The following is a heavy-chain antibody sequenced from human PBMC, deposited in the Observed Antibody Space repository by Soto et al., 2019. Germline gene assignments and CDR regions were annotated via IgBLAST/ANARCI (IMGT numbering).Heavy chain of an antibody. D-gene: IGHD4-4*01. V-gene: IGHV3-23*01. CDR2: ISGNGGGT. J-gene: IGHJ4*02. CDR1: GLTFSSYA. CDR3: AKGRGTVPGPGDY. Sequence: LRLSCAASGLTFSSYAMTWVRQAPGGGLEWVSSISGNGGGTYYADSVKGRFSISRDDSKNTVYLQMNSLRAEDTAVYYCAKGRGTVPGPGDYWGQGTLVTVSS.